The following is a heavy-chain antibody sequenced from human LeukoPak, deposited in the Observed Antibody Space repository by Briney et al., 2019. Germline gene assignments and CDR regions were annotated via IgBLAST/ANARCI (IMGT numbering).Heavy chain of an antibody. CDR3: ARDLHPRLGGFFDY. CDR1: GFTVISNY. D-gene: IGHD3-16*01. V-gene: IGHV3-53*01. J-gene: IGHJ4*02. Sequence: PGGSLRLSCEASGFTVISNYMSWVRQAPGKGLEWVSVIYSGGNTYYADSVEGRFTISRDNSKNTLYLQMKSLRAEDTAVYYCARDLHPRLGGFFDYWGQGTLVTVSS. CDR2: IYSGGNT.